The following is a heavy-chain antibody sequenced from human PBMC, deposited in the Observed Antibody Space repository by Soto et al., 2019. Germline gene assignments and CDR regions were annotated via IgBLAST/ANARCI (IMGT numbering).Heavy chain of an antibody. Sequence: ASVKVSCKASGYTFNAYYIHWVRQAPGQGLEWVGRINPNSGDTTYTQKFEGRVTMTRDTSISTAYLELSGLRSDDTAIYYCARDPRPIYNFYFWGQGTLVTVSS. CDR2: INPNSGDT. D-gene: IGHD2-21*01. V-gene: IGHV1-2*02. CDR3: ARDPRPIYNFYF. J-gene: IGHJ4*02. CDR1: GYTFNAYY.